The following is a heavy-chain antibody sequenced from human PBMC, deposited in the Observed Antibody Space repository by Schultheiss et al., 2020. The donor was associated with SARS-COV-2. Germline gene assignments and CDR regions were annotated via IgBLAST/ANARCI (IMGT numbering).Heavy chain of an antibody. V-gene: IGHV3-7*03. D-gene: IGHD6-19*01. Sequence: GGSLRLSCAASGFTFSSYWMSWLRQAPGKGLEWVANIKQDGSEKYYVDSVKGRFTISRDNAKNSLYLQMNSLRAEDTAVYYCARARGLDSSVGGYWGQGTLVTVSS. CDR2: IKQDGSEK. CDR1: GFTFSSYW. CDR3: ARARGLDSSVGGY. J-gene: IGHJ4*02.